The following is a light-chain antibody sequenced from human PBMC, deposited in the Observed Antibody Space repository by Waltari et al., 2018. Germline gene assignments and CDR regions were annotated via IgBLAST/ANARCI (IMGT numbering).Light chain of an antibody. J-gene: IGKJ3*01. Sequence: DIQMTQSPSSLSASVGDRVTITCQASQDITKYLNWYQQKPGKAPKLLIYDASTLEVGVPSRFSGSGCGADFTFSISSLQPEDFATHYCQQYDNPLFTFGPGTKVDIK. V-gene: IGKV1-33*01. CDR1: QDITKY. CDR3: QQYDNPLFT. CDR2: DAS.